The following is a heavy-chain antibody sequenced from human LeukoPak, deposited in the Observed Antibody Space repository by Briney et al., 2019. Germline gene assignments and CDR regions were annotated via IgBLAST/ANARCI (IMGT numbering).Heavy chain of an antibody. V-gene: IGHV3-30*02. D-gene: IGHD1-26*01. CDR1: GFTFSSCG. J-gene: IGHJ4*02. Sequence: QSGGSLRLSCAASGFTFSSCGMHWVRQAPGKGLEWVAFIRYDGSNKYYADSVKGRFTISRDNSKNTLYLQMNSLRAEDTAVYYCAKDRVKSYLIRILDYWGQGTLVTVSS. CDR3: AKDRVKSYLIRILDY. CDR2: IRYDGSNK.